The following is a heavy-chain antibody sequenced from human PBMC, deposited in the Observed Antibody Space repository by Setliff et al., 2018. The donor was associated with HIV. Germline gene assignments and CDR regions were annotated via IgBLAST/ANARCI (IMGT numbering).Heavy chain of an antibody. CDR3: ARGGDRMQIWSRFPFDI. CDR2: INTNTGSP. Sequence: GASVKVSCKASGYTFNNYALYWVRQAPGQGFEWMGWINTNTGSPTYAQGFTRRFVFSLDPSVRTTYLQITGLKAEDTVVYYCARGGDRMQIWSRFPFDIWGQGTMVTVSS. D-gene: IGHD3-10*01. CDR1: GYTFNNYA. V-gene: IGHV7-4-1*02. J-gene: IGHJ3*02.